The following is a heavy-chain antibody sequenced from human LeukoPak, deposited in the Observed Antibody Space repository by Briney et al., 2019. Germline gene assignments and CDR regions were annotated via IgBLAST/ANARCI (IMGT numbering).Heavy chain of an antibody. CDR2: IYTSGST. V-gene: IGHV4-4*07. Sequence: PSETLSLTCTVSGGSISSYYWSWIRRPAGKGLEWIGRIYTSGSTNYNPSLKSRVTMSVDTSKNQFSLKLSSVTAADTAVYYCARDGRIADIYYYYYGMDVWGQGTTVTVSS. CDR1: GGSISSYY. J-gene: IGHJ6*02. CDR3: ARDGRIADIYYYYYGMDV. D-gene: IGHD6-13*01.